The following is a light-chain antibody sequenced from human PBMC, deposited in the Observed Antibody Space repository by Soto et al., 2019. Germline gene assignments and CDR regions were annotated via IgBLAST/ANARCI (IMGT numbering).Light chain of an antibody. Sequence: EIVMPQSPATLSVSPGESATLSCRASQSVSSNLAWYQQKPGQAPRLLIYGASTRATGIPARFSGSGSGTEFTLTISSLQSEEFAVYYCQQYNNWPKTVGQGTKVDIK. CDR3: QQYNNWPKT. CDR1: QSVSSN. J-gene: IGKJ1*01. CDR2: GAS. V-gene: IGKV3-15*01.